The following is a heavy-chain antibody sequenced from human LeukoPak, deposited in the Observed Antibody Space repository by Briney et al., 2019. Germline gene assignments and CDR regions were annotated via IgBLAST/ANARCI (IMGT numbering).Heavy chain of an antibody. D-gene: IGHD6-19*01. CDR1: GGSISSYY. CDR3: ARGGGVAGTPYNPYDY. J-gene: IGHJ4*02. Sequence: SETLSLTCTVSGGSISSYYWSWIRQPPGKGLEWIGYIYYSGSTNYNPSLKSRDTISVDASKNQFSLKLSSVTAADTAVYYCARGGGVAGTPYNPYDYWGQGTLVAVSS. V-gene: IGHV4-59*01. CDR2: IYYSGST.